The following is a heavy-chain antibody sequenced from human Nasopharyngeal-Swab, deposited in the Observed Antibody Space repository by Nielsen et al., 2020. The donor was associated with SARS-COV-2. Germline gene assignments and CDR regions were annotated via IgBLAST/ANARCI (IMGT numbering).Heavy chain of an antibody. CDR3: ARDQEDGVDYYYGMDV. J-gene: IGHJ6*02. CDR2: INHSGST. V-gene: IGHV4-34*01. D-gene: IGHD3-10*01. Sequence: PGKGLEWIGEINHSGSTNYNPSLKSRVTISVDTSKNQFSLKLSSVTAADTAVYYCARDQEDGVDYYYGMDVWGQGTTGTVSS.